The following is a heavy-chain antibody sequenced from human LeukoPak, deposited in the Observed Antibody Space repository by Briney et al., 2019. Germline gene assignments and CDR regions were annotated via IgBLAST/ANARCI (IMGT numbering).Heavy chain of an antibody. CDR2: ISRSGDTI. V-gene: IGHV3-11*01. D-gene: IGHD1-7*01. Sequence: GGSLRLSCAASGFTFSDYTMSWIRQAPGQGLEWVSYISRSGDTIDYADSVKGRFSISGDNAKNSLYLQMNSLRAEDTAVYYCAGYHWNSGVVYWGQGTLVTVSS. J-gene: IGHJ4*02. CDR1: GFTFSDYT. CDR3: AGYHWNSGVVY.